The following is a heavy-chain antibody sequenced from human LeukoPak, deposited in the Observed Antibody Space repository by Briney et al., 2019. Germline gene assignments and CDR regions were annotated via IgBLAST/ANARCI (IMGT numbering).Heavy chain of an antibody. J-gene: IGHJ5*02. V-gene: IGHV3-30-3*01. Sequence: GGSLRLSCAASGLTFSNYAMHWVRQAPGKGLEWVAFISFDGSDKCYADSVKGRFTISRDNSKNTLYLQMNSLRAEDTAVYYCARDQPGTYTLSSTWGQGTLVTVSS. D-gene: IGHD6-19*01. CDR2: ISFDGSDK. CDR3: ARDQPGTYTLSST. CDR1: GLTFSNYA.